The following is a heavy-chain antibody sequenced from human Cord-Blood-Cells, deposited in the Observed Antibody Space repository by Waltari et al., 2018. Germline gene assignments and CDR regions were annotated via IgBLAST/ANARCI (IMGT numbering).Heavy chain of an antibody. CDR1: GFTLRSYA. V-gene: IGHV3-30-3*01. CDR2: ISYDGSNK. Sequence: QVQLVESGGGVVQPGRSLRLSCAASGFTLRSYAMPWVRQAPGKGLEWVAVISYDGSNKYYADSVKGRFTISRDNSKNTLYLQMNSLRAEDTAVYYCARDLADAFDIWGQGTMVTVSS. CDR3: ARDLADAFDI. J-gene: IGHJ3*02.